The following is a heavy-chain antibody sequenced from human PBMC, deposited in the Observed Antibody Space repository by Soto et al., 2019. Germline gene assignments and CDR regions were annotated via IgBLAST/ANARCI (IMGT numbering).Heavy chain of an antibody. CDR1: GGSFSGYY. V-gene: IGHV4-34*01. D-gene: IGHD3-3*01. Sequence: QVQLQQWGAGLLKPSETLSLTCAVYGGSFSGYYWSWIRQPPGKGLEWIGEINHSGSTNYNPSLKSRVTISVDTSKNQFSLKLSSVTAADTAVYYCERRGYDFWSGGPNWFDPWGQGTLVTVSS. CDR2: INHSGST. CDR3: ERRGYDFWSGGPNWFDP. J-gene: IGHJ5*02.